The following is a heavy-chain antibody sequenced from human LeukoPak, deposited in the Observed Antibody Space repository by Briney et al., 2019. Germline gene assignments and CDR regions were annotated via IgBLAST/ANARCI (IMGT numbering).Heavy chain of an antibody. CDR2: IKSKTDGGTT. J-gene: IGHJ4*02. CDR1: GFTFSNAW. V-gene: IGHV3-15*01. Sequence: GGSLRLSCAASGFTFSNAWMSWVRQAPGKGLEWVSRIKSKTDGGTTDYAAPVKGRFTISRDDSKNTLYMQMNRLKTEDTAVYYCTTGTMTLYWGQGTLVTVSS. D-gene: IGHD3-22*01. CDR3: TTGTMTLY.